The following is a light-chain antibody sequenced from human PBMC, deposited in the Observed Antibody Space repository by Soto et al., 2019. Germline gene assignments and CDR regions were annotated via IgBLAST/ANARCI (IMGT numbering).Light chain of an antibody. CDR2: DAF. CDR3: QQRSNWLT. Sequence: EVVLTQSPATLSLSPGERATLSCRASQSVSSYLAWYQQKPGQAPRLLIYDAFNRAPGIPTRFSGSGSGTDFTLTISSLEPEDFAVYYCQQRSNWLTFGGGTKVEIK. J-gene: IGKJ4*01. V-gene: IGKV3-11*01. CDR1: QSVSSY.